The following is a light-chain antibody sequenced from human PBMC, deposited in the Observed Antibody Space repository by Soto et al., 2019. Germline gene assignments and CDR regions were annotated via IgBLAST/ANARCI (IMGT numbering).Light chain of an antibody. V-gene: IGKV1-27*01. CDR2: AAS. CDR3: QKYNSAPRT. J-gene: IGKJ2*01. CDR1: QGISNY. Sequence: DIQMTQSPSSLSASVGDRVTITCRASQGISNYLAWYQQKPGKVPKLLIYAASTLQSGVPSRFSGSGSGTEFTLTISRLQAEDVATYYCQKYNSAPRTFGQGTKLEIK.